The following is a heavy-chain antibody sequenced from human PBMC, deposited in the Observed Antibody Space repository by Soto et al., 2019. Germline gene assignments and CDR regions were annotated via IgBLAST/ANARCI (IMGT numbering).Heavy chain of an antibody. V-gene: IGHV4-34*01. D-gene: IGHD6-13*01. CDR1: GGSFSGYY. CDR3: ARVPYGVAAAGQHYYYYMDV. CDR2: INHSGST. Sequence: SETLSLTCAVYGGSFSGYYWSWIRQPPGKGLEWIGEINHSGSTNYNPSLKSRVTISVDTSKNQFSLKLSSVTAADTAVYYCARVPYGVAAAGQHYYYYMDVWGKGTTVTVSS. J-gene: IGHJ6*03.